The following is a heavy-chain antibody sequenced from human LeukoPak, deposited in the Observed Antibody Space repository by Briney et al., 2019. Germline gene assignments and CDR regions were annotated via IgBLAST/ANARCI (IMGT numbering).Heavy chain of an antibody. V-gene: IGHV3-48*01. Sequence: GGSLRLSCAASGFTFSSYAMHWVRQAPGQGLEWISYISGSSSTIYYADSVKGRFTVSRDNAKNSLYLQMNSVRAEDTAVYYCARESFTLFGVIITWGQGTLVTVSS. CDR1: GFTFSSYA. D-gene: IGHD3-3*01. J-gene: IGHJ5*02. CDR2: ISGSSSTI. CDR3: ARESFTLFGVIIT.